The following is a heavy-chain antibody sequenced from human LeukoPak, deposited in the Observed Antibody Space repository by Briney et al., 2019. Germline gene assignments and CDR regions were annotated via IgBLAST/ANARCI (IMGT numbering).Heavy chain of an antibody. Sequence: GASVKLSCKASGSTFSSCAISWERHAPRQGLEWMGIINPSGGSTSYAQKFQGRVTMTRDMSTSTVYMELSSLRAEDTAVYYCARTSSPRIHFDYWGQGTLVTVSS. CDR2: INPSGGST. D-gene: IGHD6-19*01. V-gene: IGHV1-46*01. CDR3: ARTSSPRIHFDY. CDR1: GSTFSSCA. J-gene: IGHJ4*02.